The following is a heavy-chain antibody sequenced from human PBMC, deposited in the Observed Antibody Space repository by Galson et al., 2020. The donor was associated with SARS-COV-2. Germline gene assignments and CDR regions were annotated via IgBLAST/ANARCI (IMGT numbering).Heavy chain of an antibody. CDR1: GDTISSGVYY. CDR3: ARTIDGTGFYLDY. Sequence: SETLSLTCTVSGDTISSGVYYWSWIRQHPGKGRESIRYIYYSGSTYYNPAIKSRVSMSVDTSMNQFSLRLSSVTAADTATYYCARTIDGTGFYLDYWGRGTLVTVSS. V-gene: IGHV4-31*03. D-gene: IGHD3-22*01. J-gene: IGHJ4*02. CDR2: IYYSGST.